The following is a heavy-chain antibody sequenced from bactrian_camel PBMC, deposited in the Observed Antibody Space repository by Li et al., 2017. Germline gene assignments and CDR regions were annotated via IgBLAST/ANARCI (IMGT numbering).Heavy chain of an antibody. CDR3: AAGGKSFGGGCRYTY. J-gene: IGHJ4*01. V-gene: IGHV3S1*01. CDR1: GDTYSTAC. CDR2: IVTGSGST. D-gene: IGHD1*01. Sequence: HVQLVESGGGSVQAGGSLRLSCAVSGDTYSTACMGWFRQAPGKEREGVAAIVTGSGSTYYADSVKGRFTISQDNAKNTLYLQMNDLKPEDTAIYYCAAGGKSFGGGCRYTYWGQGTQVTVS.